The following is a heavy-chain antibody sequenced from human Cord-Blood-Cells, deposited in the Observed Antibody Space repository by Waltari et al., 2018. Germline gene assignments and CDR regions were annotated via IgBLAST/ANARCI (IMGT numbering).Heavy chain of an antibody. CDR1: GYTFTGYY. Sequence: QVQLVQSGAEVKKPGASVKVSCKASGYTFTGYYMHWVRQAPGQGLEWMGWINPNSGGTNYAQKFQGRVTMTRDTSISTAYMELSRLRSDDTAVYYCARDSTRGSSWSGYYYYYMDVWGKGTTVTVSS. CDR3: ARDSTRGSSWSGYYYYYMDV. D-gene: IGHD6-13*01. J-gene: IGHJ6*03. CDR2: INPNSGGT. V-gene: IGHV1-2*02.